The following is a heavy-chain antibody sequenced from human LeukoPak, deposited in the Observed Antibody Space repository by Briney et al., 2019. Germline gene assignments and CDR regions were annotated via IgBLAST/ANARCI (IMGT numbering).Heavy chain of an antibody. CDR1: GFTFSSYW. V-gene: IGHV3-7*01. CDR2: IKHNGDEL. J-gene: IGHJ4*02. CDR3: ARELRTFDS. Sequence: GGSLRLSCAASGFTFSSYWMTRVRQAPGKGLEWVANIKHNGDELNYVDSVEDRFTISRDNAKNSLYLHMTSLRAEDTAVYYCARELRTFDSWGQGTLVTVSS. D-gene: IGHD3-16*01.